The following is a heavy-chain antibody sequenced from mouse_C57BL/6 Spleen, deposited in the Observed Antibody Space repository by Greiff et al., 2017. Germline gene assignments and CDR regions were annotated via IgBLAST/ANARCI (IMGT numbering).Heavy chain of an antibody. J-gene: IGHJ4*01. CDR1: GFTFSSYA. V-gene: IGHV5-9-1*02. D-gene: IGHD2-4*01. Sequence: EVKLQESGEGLVKPGGSLKLSCAASGFTFSSYAMSWVRQTPEKRLEWVAYISSGGDYIYYADTVKGRFTISRDNARNTLYLQMSSLKSEDTAMYYCTRYDYGYAMDYWGQGTSVTVSS. CDR2: ISSGGDYI. CDR3: TRYDYGYAMDY.